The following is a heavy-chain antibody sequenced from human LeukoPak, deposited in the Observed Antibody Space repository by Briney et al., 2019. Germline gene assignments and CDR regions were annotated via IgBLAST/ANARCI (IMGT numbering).Heavy chain of an antibody. CDR3: AREWLGYDFNYYYYMDV. J-gene: IGHJ6*03. D-gene: IGHD5-12*01. CDR2: IKKDGSEK. CDR1: GFTFSSYW. V-gene: IGHV3-7*01. Sequence: GGSPRLSCAASGFTFSSYWMSWVRQAPGKGLEWVANIKKDGSEKYYVDSVKGRFTISRDNAKTSLYLQMNSLRAEDTAVYYCAREWLGYDFNYYYYMDVWGKGTTVTVSS.